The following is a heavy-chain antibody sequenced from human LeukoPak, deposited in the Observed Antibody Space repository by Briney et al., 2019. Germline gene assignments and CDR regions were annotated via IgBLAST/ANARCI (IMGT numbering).Heavy chain of an antibody. CDR3: ARGRVGATTFDY. CDR2: IIPIFGTA. CDR1: GGTFSSYA. D-gene: IGHD1-26*01. Sequence: SVKVSCKASGGTFSSYAISWVRQAPGQGLEWMGGIIPIFGTANYAQKFQGRVTITTDESTSTAYMELSSLRSEDTAVYYCARGRVGATTFDYWGQGTLVTVSS. J-gene: IGHJ4*02. V-gene: IGHV1-69*05.